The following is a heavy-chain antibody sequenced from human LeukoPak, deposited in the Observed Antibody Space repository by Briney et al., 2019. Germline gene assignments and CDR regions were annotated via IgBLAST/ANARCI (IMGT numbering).Heavy chain of an antibody. CDR2: VNGNGGST. Sequence: GSLLLSCAASGFSFITYAMIWVRQAPGKGLEWVSGVNGNGGSTSYADSVKGRFTIFRDNSKNTVYLQMNSLRVEDTAVYYCAKSLYGGCDYWGQGTVVTVSS. CDR3: AKSLYGGCDY. V-gene: IGHV3-23*01. CDR1: GFSFITYA. D-gene: IGHD3-16*02. J-gene: IGHJ4*02.